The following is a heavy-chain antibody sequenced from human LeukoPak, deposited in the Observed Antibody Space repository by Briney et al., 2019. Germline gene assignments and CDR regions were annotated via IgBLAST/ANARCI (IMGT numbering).Heavy chain of an antibody. CDR2: ISHDGSNK. CDR3: ATDRERDPSVYYLV. V-gene: IGHV3-30*03. D-gene: IGHD3-22*01. Sequence: TGGSLRLSCAASGFPFSSYGMHWVRQAPGKGPEWVAVISHDGSNKYYEDSVKGRFTISRDNSKNTLYLQMNSLSAEDTAVYYCATDRERDPSVYYLVGGQGTLITVSS. CDR1: GFPFSSYG. J-gene: IGHJ4*02.